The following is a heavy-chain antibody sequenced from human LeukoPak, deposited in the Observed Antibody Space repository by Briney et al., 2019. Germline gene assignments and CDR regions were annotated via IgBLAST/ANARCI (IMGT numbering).Heavy chain of an antibody. CDR1: GFTFDDYA. V-gene: IGHV3-9*01. CDR2: IIWNSGSI. D-gene: IGHD2-21*02. Sequence: PGGSLRLSCAASGFTFDDYAMHWVRQAPGKGLEGVSGIIWNSGSIGYADSVKGRFTISRDNAKNSRYLQMNSLRAEDTALYYCAKANCGGGCYPAEDYYGMDVWGQGTTVTVSS. J-gene: IGHJ6*02. CDR3: AKANCGGGCYPAEDYYGMDV.